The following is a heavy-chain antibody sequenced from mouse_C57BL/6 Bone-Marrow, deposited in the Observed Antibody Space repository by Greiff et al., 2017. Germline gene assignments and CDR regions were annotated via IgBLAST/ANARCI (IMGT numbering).Heavy chain of an antibody. V-gene: IGHV7-3*01. CDR3: ARNYYGSSFYAMDY. CDR2: IRNKANGYTT. CDR1: GFTFTDYY. J-gene: IGHJ4*01. Sequence: EVNVVESGGGLVQPGGSLSLSCAASGFTFTDYYMSWVRQPPGKALEWLGFIRNKANGYTTEYSASVKGRFTISRDNSQSILYLQMNALRAEDSATYYCARNYYGSSFYAMDYWGQGTSVTVSS. D-gene: IGHD1-1*01.